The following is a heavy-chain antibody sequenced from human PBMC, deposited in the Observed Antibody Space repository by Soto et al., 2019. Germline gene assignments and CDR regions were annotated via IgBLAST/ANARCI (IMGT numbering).Heavy chain of an antibody. CDR3: ARDSAGEGGY. CDR2: VSFEGSDK. D-gene: IGHD3-16*01. V-gene: IGHV3-30*04. J-gene: IGHJ4*02. CDR1: GFTFSSYI. Sequence: QVHLVESGGDVVQPGRSLRLSCAASGFTFSSYIMHWVRQAPGKGLEWVAVVSFEGSDKYYSDSVKGRFTISRDNSKNPLFLEMNSLRAEDTAIYYCARDSAGEGGYWGQGTLVTVSP.